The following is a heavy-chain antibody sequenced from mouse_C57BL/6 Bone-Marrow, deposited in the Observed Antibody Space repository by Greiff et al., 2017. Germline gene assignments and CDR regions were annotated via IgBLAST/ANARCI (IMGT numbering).Heavy chain of an antibody. CDR2: ISSGGSYT. J-gene: IGHJ4*01. CDR3: ARPIYYYGSSPYYYAMDY. D-gene: IGHD1-1*01. CDR1: GFTFSSYG. Sequence: EVKLVESGGDLVKPGGSLKLSCAASGFTFSSYGMSWVRQTPDKRLEWVATISSGGSYTYYPDSVKGRFTISRDNAKNTLYLQMSSLKSEDTAMYYCARPIYYYGSSPYYYAMDYWGQGTSVTVSS. V-gene: IGHV5-6*01.